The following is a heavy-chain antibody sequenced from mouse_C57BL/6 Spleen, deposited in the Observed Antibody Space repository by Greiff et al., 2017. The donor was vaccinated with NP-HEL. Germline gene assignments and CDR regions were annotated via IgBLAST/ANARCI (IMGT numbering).Heavy chain of an antibody. Sequence: QVQLQQSGAELARPGASVKLSCKASGYTFTSYGISWVKQRTGQGLEWIGEIYPRSGNTYYNEKFKGKATLTADKSSSPAYMELRSLTSEDSAVYFCARHYYGSSYEYFDYWGQGTTLTVSS. J-gene: IGHJ2*01. V-gene: IGHV1-81*01. CDR2: IYPRSGNT. CDR1: GYTFTSYG. D-gene: IGHD1-1*01. CDR3: ARHYYGSSYEYFDY.